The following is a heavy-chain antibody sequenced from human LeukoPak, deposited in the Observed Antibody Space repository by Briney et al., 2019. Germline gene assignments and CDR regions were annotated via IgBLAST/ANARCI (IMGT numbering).Heavy chain of an antibody. CDR2: ISGSGGST. D-gene: IGHD5-12*01. V-gene: IGHV3-23*01. CDR1: GFTFSSCA. Sequence: GGSLRLSCAASGFTFSSCAMSWVRQAPGKGLEWVSAISGSGGSTYYADSVKGRFTISRDNSKNTLYLQMSSLRAEDTAVYYCAKHRDYETPYNWFDPWGQGTLVTVSS. J-gene: IGHJ5*02. CDR3: AKHRDYETPYNWFDP.